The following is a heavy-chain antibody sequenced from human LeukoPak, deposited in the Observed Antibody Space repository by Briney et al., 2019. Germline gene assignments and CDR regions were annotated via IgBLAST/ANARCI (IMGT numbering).Heavy chain of an antibody. CDR2: IYYSGVT. CDR1: GVSISSHY. J-gene: IGHJ4*02. D-gene: IGHD5-18*01. V-gene: IGHV4-59*08. Sequence: SETLSLTCTVSGVSISSHYWSWIRQPPGKGLEWIGYIYYSGVTNYNPSLKSRITISVDTSKNQFSLKLNSVTAADTAVYYCARHEGYSNGFGYWGQGTLVTVSS. CDR3: ARHEGYSNGFGY.